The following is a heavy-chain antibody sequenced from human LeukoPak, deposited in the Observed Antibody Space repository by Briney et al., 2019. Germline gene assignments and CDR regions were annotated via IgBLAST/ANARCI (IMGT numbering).Heavy chain of an antibody. Sequence: ASVKVSCKASGYTFTSYYMHWVRQAPGQGLEWMGIINPSGGSTSYAQKFQGRVTMTRDMSTSTVYMELSSLRSEDMAVYYCARDQGYYGSGSYSWFDPWGQGTLVTVSS. V-gene: IGHV1-46*01. CDR3: ARDQGYYGSGSYSWFDP. CDR2: INPSGGST. CDR1: GYTFTSYY. D-gene: IGHD3-10*01. J-gene: IGHJ5*02.